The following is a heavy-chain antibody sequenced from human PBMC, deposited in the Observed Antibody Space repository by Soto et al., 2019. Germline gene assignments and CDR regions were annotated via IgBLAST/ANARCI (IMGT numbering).Heavy chain of an antibody. CDR2: INHSGST. CDR3: ARERAPLRYFDSKGWFDP. Sequence: QVQLQQWGAGLLKPSETLSLTFAVYGGSFSGYYWSWIRQPPGKGLEWIGEINHSGSTNYNPSLKSRVTLSVDTSKNQFSLKLSSVTAADTAVYYCARERAPLRYFDSKGWFDPWGQSTLVTVSS. J-gene: IGHJ5*02. CDR1: GGSFSGYY. V-gene: IGHV4-34*01. D-gene: IGHD3-9*01.